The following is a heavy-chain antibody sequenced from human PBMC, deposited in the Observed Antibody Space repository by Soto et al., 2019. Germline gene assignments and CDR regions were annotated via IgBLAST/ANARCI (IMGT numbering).Heavy chain of an antibody. Sequence: PSETLSLTCTVSGGSINSDYWTWIRQSPGKGMEWLGHIYFSGSTNYNPSLNRRVTISVDRSKNQFSLSLSSLTAADTAVYFCARDRARPPNYYYGLDVWGQGTTVTVS. D-gene: IGHD3-10*01. CDR2: IYFSGST. J-gene: IGHJ6*02. CDR3: ARDRARPPNYYYGLDV. V-gene: IGHV4-59*01. CDR1: GGSINSDY.